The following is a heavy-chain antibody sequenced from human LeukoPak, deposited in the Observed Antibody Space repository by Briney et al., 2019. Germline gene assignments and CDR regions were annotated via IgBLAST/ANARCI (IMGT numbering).Heavy chain of an antibody. Sequence: ASVKVSCKASGYTFTSYDINWVRQATGQGLEWMGWMNPNSGNTGYAQKFQGRVTITRNTSISTAYMELSSLRSEDTAVYYCAGYCSGGSCYDLYFDYWGQGTLVTVSS. CDR1: GYTFTSYD. V-gene: IGHV1-8*03. D-gene: IGHD2-15*01. J-gene: IGHJ4*02. CDR2: MNPNSGNT. CDR3: AGYCSGGSCYDLYFDY.